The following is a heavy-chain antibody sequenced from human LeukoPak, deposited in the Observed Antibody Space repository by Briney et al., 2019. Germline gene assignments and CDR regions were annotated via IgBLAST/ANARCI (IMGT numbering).Heavy chain of an antibody. D-gene: IGHD3-10*01. J-gene: IGHJ3*02. Sequence: SETLSLTCAVYGGSFSGYYWSWIRQPPGKGLEWIGYIYYSGSTNYNPSLKSRVTISVDTSKNQFSLKLSSVTAADTAVYYCARQLLRTDAFDIWGQGTMVTVSS. CDR1: GGSFSGYY. CDR2: IYYSGST. V-gene: IGHV4-59*08. CDR3: ARQLLRTDAFDI.